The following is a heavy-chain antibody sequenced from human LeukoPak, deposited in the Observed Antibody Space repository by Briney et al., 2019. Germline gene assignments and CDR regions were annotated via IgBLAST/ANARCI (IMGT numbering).Heavy chain of an antibody. CDR2: IRSKPHDYAT. CDR3: ARRVGYSYPYGLDV. J-gene: IGHJ6*02. Sequence: GGSLRLSCAASGFTFSASPIRWVRQASEKGLEWVGRIRSKPHDYATAYAESVKGRFTISRDDSENTAYLQMNSLKTEDTAVYYCARRVGYSYPYGLDVWRQGTPVTVSS. V-gene: IGHV3-73*01. CDR1: GFTFSASP. D-gene: IGHD5/OR15-5a*01.